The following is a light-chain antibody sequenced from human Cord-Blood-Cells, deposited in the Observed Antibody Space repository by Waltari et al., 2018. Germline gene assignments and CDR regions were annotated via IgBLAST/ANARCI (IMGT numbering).Light chain of an antibody. CDR3: CSYAGSSTHYV. CDR2: EGS. Sequence: QSALTQPASVSGSPGQSITISCTGTSSDVGSYNLVSWYQQHPGKAPKLMIYEGSKRPSGVSNRFSGSTSGNTASLTISGLQAEDEADYYCCSYAGSSTHYVFGTGTKVTVL. J-gene: IGLJ1*01. V-gene: IGLV2-23*01. CDR1: SSDVGSYNL.